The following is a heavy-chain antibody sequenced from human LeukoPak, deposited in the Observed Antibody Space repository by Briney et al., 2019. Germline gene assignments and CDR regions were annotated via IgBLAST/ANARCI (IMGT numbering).Heavy chain of an antibody. CDR1: GYTFFNYA. CDR3: ARGKGYDILRSDAFDI. V-gene: IGHV1-3*04. Sequence: ASVKVSCKASGYTFFNYAIHWVRQAPGQRLEWMGWINTRNGNAYYSQELQGRVTMTTDTSTSTAYMELRSLRSDDTAVYYCARGKGYDILRSDAFDIWGQGTMVTVSS. D-gene: IGHD3-9*01. J-gene: IGHJ3*02. CDR2: INTRNGNA.